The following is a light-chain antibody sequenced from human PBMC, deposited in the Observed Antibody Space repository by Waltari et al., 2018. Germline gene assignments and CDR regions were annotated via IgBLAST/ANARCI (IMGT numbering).Light chain of an antibody. V-gene: IGKV3-11*01. CDR3: HQRSKWPLT. CDR1: QNIDSY. J-gene: IGKJ4*01. Sequence: EIVLTQSPATLSLSPGERATLSCRASQNIDSYLAWYQLKPGQVPRLLIYDASNRATGIPARFSGSGSVADFTLIISSLEPEDFAVYYCHQRSKWPLTFGGGTKVEIK. CDR2: DAS.